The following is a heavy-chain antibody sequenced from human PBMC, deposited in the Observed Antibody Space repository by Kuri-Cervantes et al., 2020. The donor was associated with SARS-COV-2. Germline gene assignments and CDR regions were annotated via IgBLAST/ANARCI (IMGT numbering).Heavy chain of an antibody. V-gene: IGHV3-20*04. J-gene: IGHJ3*02. CDR2: INWNGGST. D-gene: IGHD1-26*01. CDR3: AREVIGSYSAFDI. Sequence: ETLSLTCAASGFTFDDYGMSWVRQAPGKGLEWVSGINWNGGSTGYADSVKGRFTISRDNSKNTLYLQMNSLRAEDTAVYYCAREVIGSYSAFDIWGQGTMVTVSS. CDR1: GFTFDDYG.